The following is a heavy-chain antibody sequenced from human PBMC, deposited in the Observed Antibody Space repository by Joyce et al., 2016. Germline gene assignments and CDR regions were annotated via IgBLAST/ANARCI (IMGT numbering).Heavy chain of an antibody. J-gene: IGHJ5*01. CDR2: FNAEDGET. Sequence: QVQLVQSGTEVKKPGASVKVSCKVSGYILTKLSMHGVRQAPGKGLEWVGGFNAEDGETTYAQEFQGRVSMAEDTSTDTAYMELSSLTSEDTAVYYCATEYFDSGSYFDCWGQGTLVTVSS. V-gene: IGHV1-24*01. CDR3: ATEYFDSGSYFDC. CDR1: GYILTKLS. D-gene: IGHD3-10*01.